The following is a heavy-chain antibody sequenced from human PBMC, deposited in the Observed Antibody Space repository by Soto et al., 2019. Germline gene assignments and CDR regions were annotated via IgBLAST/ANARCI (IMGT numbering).Heavy chain of an antibody. V-gene: IGHV1-8*01. J-gene: IGHJ5*02. Sequence: SVEVCSKASGERIASCARYWAQHYTGQGLEWMGWMNPNSGNTGFAQKFQGRVTMTRNTSISTAYMELSSLRSDDTAVYYCAIPYSSGWSSFDPWGQGTLVTVSS. D-gene: IGHD6-19*01. CDR2: MNPNSGNT. CDR3: AIPYSSGWSSFDP. CDR1: GERIASCA.